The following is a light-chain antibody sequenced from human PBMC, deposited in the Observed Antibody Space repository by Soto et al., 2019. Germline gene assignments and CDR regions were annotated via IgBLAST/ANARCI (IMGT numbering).Light chain of an antibody. CDR2: EVS. J-gene: IGLJ3*02. Sequence: QSVLTQPPSASGSPGQSVTISCTGTSSXVGGYKYVSWYQQHPGKAPKLMIYEVSKRPSGVPDRFSGSKSGNTASLTVSGLQAEDEADYYCSSYAGSSNFVVFGGGTKLTVL. CDR1: SSXVGGYKY. V-gene: IGLV2-8*01. CDR3: SSYAGSSNFVV.